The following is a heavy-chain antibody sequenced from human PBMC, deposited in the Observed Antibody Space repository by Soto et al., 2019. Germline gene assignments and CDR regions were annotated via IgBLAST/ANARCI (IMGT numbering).Heavy chain of an antibody. CDR1: GGSISSGGYS. Sequence: SETLSLTCAVSGGSISSGGYSWSWIRQPPGKGLEWIGYIYHSGSTYYNPSLKSRVTISVDRSKNQFSLKLSSVTAADTAVYYCARDKRITMVRGVGPTPNYGMDVWGQGTTVTVSS. V-gene: IGHV4-30-2*01. CDR2: IYHSGST. D-gene: IGHD3-10*01. CDR3: ARDKRITMVRGVGPTPNYGMDV. J-gene: IGHJ6*02.